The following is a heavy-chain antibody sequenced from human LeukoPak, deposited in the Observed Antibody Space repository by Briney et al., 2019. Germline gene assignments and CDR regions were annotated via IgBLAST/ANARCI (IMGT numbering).Heavy chain of an antibody. J-gene: IGHJ5*02. D-gene: IGHD2-2*01. V-gene: IGHV1-69*04. CDR3: ASVRKDIVVVPAAMGDWFDP. CDR2: IIPILGIA. CDR1: GGTFSSYA. Sequence: SVKVSCKASGGTFSSYAISWVRQAPGQGLEWMGRIIPILGIANYAQKFQGRVTITADKSTSTAYMELSSLRSEDTAVYYCASVRKDIVVVPAAMGDWFDPWGQGTLVTVSS.